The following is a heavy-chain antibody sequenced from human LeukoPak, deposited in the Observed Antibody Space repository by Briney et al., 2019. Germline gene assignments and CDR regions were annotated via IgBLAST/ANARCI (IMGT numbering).Heavy chain of an antibody. J-gene: IGHJ5*02. CDR2: ISSSGSTI. D-gene: IGHD6-6*01. CDR1: GGSFSGYY. Sequence: PSETLSLTCAVYGGSFSGYYWSWIRQPPGKGLEWVSDISSSGSTIYYADSVKGRFTISRDNAKNSLYLQMNSLRAEDTAVYYCATDSRKYTSSSLRGRISWGQGTLVTVSS. CDR3: ATDSRKYTSSSLRGRIS. V-gene: IGHV3-11*04.